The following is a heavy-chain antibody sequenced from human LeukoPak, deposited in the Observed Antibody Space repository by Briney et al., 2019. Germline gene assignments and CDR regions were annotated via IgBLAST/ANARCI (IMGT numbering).Heavy chain of an antibody. CDR3: ARGPEYWLPDYYYYGMDV. CDR2: ISYSERT. CDR1: GGSISPYF. V-gene: IGHV4-59*12. Sequence: KTSETLSLTCTVSGGSISPYFWSWIRQPPGKRLEWIGYISYSERTDYNPSLKSRVTISVDTSKNQFSLKLSSVTAADTAVYYCARGPEYWLPDYYYYGMDVWGQGTTVTVSS. D-gene: IGHD2/OR15-2a*01. J-gene: IGHJ6*02.